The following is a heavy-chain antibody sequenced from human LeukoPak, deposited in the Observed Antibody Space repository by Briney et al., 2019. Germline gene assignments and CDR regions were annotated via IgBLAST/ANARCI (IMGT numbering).Heavy chain of an antibody. D-gene: IGHD4-17*01. J-gene: IGHJ6*02. CDR1: GGSFSGYY. V-gene: IGHV4-34*01. CDR3: ARARRLRWRYYYYGMDV. Sequence: SETLSLTCAVYGGSFSGYYWSWIRQPPGKGLERIGEINHSGSTNYNPSLKSRVTISVDTSKNQFSLKLSSVTAADTAVYYCARARRLRWRYYYYGMDVWGQGTTVTVSS. CDR2: INHSGST.